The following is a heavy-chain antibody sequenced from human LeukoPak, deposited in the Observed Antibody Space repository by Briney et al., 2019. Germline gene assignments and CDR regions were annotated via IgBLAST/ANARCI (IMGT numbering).Heavy chain of an antibody. D-gene: IGHD3-10*01. CDR3: VRPRTSGTHRGGFDS. CDR2: INPYDSDT. Sequence: GESLQISFKGSGYSFTSYWIGCVRQMPGKGLEWMGMINPYDSDTRYSLSFQSQVTISADKSVSTAYLQWNSLKASAIAMYYCVRPRTSGTHRGGFDSWGQGTLVTVSS. CDR1: GYSFTSYW. V-gene: IGHV5-51*01. J-gene: IGHJ4*02.